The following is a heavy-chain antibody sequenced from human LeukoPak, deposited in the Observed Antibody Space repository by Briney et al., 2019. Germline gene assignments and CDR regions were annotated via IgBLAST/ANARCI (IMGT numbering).Heavy chain of an antibody. V-gene: IGHV4-34*01. CDR3: ARLRGYCSSTSCYAVWDY. J-gene: IGHJ4*02. CDR1: GGSFSGYY. D-gene: IGHD2-2*01. Sequence: SETLSLTCAVYGGSFSGYYWSWIRQPPGKGLEWIGEINHSGSTNYNPSLKSRVTISVDTSKNQFSLKLSSVTAADTAVYYCARLRGYCSSTSCYAVWDYWGQGTLVTVSS. CDR2: INHSGST.